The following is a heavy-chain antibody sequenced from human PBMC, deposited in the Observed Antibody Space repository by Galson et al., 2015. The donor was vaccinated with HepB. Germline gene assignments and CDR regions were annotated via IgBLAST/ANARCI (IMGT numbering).Heavy chain of an antibody. D-gene: IGHD6-6*01. Sequence: SLRLSCAASGFTFSSYAMHWVRQAPGKGLEWVAVISYDGSNKYYADSVKGRFTISRDNSKNTLYLQMNSLRAEDTAVYYCAAHRRAARPSPYIYGMDVWGQGTTVTVSS. V-gene: IGHV3-30*04. J-gene: IGHJ6*02. CDR3: AAHRRAARPSPYIYGMDV. CDR1: GFTFSSYA. CDR2: ISYDGSNK.